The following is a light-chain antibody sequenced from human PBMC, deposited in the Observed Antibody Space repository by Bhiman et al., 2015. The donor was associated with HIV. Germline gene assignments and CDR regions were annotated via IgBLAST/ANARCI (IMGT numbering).Light chain of an antibody. Sequence: SYELTQPPSVSVSPGQTARITCSGDALPKQYAYWYQQKPGQAPVLVIYKDSERPSGVPDRFSGSKSGTSASLAITGLQAEDEADYYCQSYDSSLSGPYWLFGGGTKLTVL. CDR2: KDS. CDR3: QSYDSSLSGPYWL. J-gene: IGLJ3*02. V-gene: IGLV3-25*02. CDR1: ALPKQY.